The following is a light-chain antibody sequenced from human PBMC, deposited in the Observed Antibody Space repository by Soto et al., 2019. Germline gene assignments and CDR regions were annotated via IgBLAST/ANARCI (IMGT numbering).Light chain of an antibody. CDR1: QTVSNIY. J-gene: IGKJ4*01. CDR3: QQYGTLPLT. CDR2: ETS. V-gene: IGKV3-20*01. Sequence: EIVMTQSPATLSVSPWERATLSCRASQTVSNIYLVWYQQRPGQAPRLLIYETSIRATGVPDRFSGSASGTDFTLTISRLEPEDFAVYYCQQYGTLPLTFGGATKVDIK.